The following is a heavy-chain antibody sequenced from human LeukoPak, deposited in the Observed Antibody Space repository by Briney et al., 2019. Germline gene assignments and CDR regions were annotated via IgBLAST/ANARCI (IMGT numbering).Heavy chain of an antibody. V-gene: IGHV3-11*04. CDR3: ARALYYYDSSDYPSYFDY. CDR1: GFSFSDYY. Sequence: KTGGSLRLSCAASGFSFSDYYMSWIRQAPGKGLEWVSYISGSGTTTFYADSVKGRFTISRDNANNSLYLQMNSLRAEDTAVYYCARALYYYDSSDYPSYFDYWGQGTLVTVSS. J-gene: IGHJ4*02. CDR2: ISGSGTTT. D-gene: IGHD3-22*01.